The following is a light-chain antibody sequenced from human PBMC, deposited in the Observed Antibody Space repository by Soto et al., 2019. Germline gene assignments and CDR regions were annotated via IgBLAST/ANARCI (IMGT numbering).Light chain of an antibody. J-gene: IGKJ4*01. CDR3: QQYHTWPST. V-gene: IGKV1-13*02. CDR1: QGISSD. CDR2: AAS. Sequence: AIQLTQSTASLSASVGDRASISCRASQGISSDLGWYQQEPGKAPKLLIYAASNLQSGVPARFSGSGSGTDFTLTISRLEPEDFAVYYCQQYHTWPSTFGGGTKVDIK.